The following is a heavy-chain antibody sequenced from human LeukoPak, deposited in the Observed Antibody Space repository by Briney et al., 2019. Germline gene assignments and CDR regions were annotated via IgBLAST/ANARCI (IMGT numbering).Heavy chain of an antibody. CDR2: VISTYGAS. V-gene: IGHV1-69*05. J-gene: IGHJ4*02. CDR1: GDTVRKYA. CDR3: ARDRTGYGNYYFDS. Sequence: SVKVSCKASGDTVRKYAIGWVRHAPGQGLEWIGGVISTYGASNSAQKFQGRVTLTTDESANTAYMELRSLRSQDTAVYYCARDRTGYGNYYFDSWGQGTPVTVSS. D-gene: IGHD5-18*01.